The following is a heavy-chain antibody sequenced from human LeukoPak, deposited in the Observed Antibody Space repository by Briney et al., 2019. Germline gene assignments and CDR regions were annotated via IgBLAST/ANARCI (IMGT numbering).Heavy chain of an antibody. J-gene: IGHJ2*01. CDR2: INHSGST. Sequence: SETLSLTCAVYGGSFSRYYWSWIRQPPGKGREWIGEINHSGSTNYNPSLKSRVTISVDTSKNQFSLKLSSVTAADTAVYYCATARTVAWYFDLWGRGTLVTVSS. CDR3: ATARTVAWYFDL. CDR1: GGSFSRYY. V-gene: IGHV4-34*01. D-gene: IGHD6-19*01.